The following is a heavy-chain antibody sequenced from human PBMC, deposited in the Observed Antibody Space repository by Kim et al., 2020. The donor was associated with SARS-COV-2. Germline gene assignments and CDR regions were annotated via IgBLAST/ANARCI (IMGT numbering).Heavy chain of an antibody. Sequence: ADSVKGRFTISRDNSKNTLYLQMNSLRAEDTAVYYCAKDRYSSSWLIFDYWGQGTLVTVSS. V-gene: IGHV3-23*01. J-gene: IGHJ4*02. CDR3: AKDRYSSSWLIFDY. D-gene: IGHD6-13*01.